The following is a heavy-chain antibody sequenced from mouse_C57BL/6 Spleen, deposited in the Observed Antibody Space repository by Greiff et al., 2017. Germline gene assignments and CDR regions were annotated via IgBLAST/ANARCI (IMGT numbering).Heavy chain of an antibody. D-gene: IGHD4-1*01. CDR1: GYAFSSSW. CDR2: IYPGDGDT. Sequence: QVQLQQSGPELVKPGASVKISCKASGYAFSSSWMNWVKQRPGKGLEWIGRIYPGDGDTNYNGKFKGKATLTADKSSSTAYMQLSSLTAEDTAVYFCARGEPGTFDYWGQGTTLTVSA. J-gene: IGHJ2*01. V-gene: IGHV1-82*01. CDR3: ARGEPGTFDY.